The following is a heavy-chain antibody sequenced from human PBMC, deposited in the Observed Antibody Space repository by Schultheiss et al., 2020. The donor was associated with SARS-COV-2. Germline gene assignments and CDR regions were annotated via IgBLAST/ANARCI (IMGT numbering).Heavy chain of an antibody. CDR2: IYSGGST. CDR3: ARAVWFDY. CDR1: GFTFSSYW. Sequence: GGSLRLSCAASGFTFSSYWMSWVRQAPGKGLEWVSVIYSGGSTYYADSVKGRFTISRDNSKNTLYLQMNSLRAEDTAVYYCARAVWFDYWGQGTLVTVSS. V-gene: IGHV3-53*01. J-gene: IGHJ4*02. D-gene: IGHD2-21*01.